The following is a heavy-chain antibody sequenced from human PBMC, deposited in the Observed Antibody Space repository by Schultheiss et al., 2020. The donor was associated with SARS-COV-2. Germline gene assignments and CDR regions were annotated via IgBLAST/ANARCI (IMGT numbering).Heavy chain of an antibody. J-gene: IGHJ6*03. CDR1: GYTLSGYS. D-gene: IGHD3-10*01. V-gene: IGHV1-2*02. CDR2: INPKSGAA. Sequence: GGSLRLSCKASGYTLSGYSLHWVRQAPGQGLEWMGWINPKSGAAKYAEKFQGRVTMTRDTSITTAYMELSRLRSDDTAVYYCARDLDTLVREVKGYYYYYYMDVWGKGTTVTVSS. CDR3: ARDLDTLVREVKGYYYYYYMDV.